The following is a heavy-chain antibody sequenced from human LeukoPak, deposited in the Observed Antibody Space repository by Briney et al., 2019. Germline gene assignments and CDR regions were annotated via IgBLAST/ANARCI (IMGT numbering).Heavy chain of an antibody. CDR2: IYHTGST. J-gene: IGHJ4*02. CDR1: GGSVSDYY. D-gene: IGHD1-26*01. Sequence: SETLSLTCTISGGSVSDYYWSWIRQSPGKGLEWIGYIYHTGSTSYSPSLKSRVTISADTSQNQFSLKLSSVTAADTAVYYCARLGWELAIDYWGQGTLVTVSS. V-gene: IGHV4-59*02. CDR3: ARLGWELAIDY.